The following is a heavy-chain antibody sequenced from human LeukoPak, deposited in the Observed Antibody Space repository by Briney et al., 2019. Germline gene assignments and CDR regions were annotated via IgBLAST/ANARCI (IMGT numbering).Heavy chain of an antibody. Sequence: GGSLRLSCAASGFSVSDYSISWIRQSPGKGPEWISYVMSGRGSTNYADSVKGRFTISRDNAKNSVALQLDGLRANDTAVYFCTRERRGSYYAFESWGQGTLVTVSS. CDR2: VMSGRGST. J-gene: IGHJ4*02. CDR3: TRERRGSYYAFES. CDR1: GFSVSDYS. V-gene: IGHV3-11*05. D-gene: IGHD3-16*01.